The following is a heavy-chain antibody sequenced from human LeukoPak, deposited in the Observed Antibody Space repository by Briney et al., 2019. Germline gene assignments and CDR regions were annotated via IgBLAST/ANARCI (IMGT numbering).Heavy chain of an antibody. CDR1: GFTFSSYG. J-gene: IGHJ4*02. Sequence: PGGSLRLSCAASGFTFSSYGMHWVRQAPGKGLEWVAFIRYDGSNKYYADSVKGRFTISRDNSKNTLYLQMNSLRAEDTAVYYCAKDRPTSGAVAGKIDYWGQGTLVTVSS. CDR2: IRYDGSNK. V-gene: IGHV3-30*02. D-gene: IGHD6-19*01. CDR3: AKDRPTSGAVAGKIDY.